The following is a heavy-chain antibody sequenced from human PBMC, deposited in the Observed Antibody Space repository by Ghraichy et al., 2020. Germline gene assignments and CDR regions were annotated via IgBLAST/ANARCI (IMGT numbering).Heavy chain of an antibody. Sequence: GGSLRLSCAASGFTFSNAWMSWVRQAPGKGLEWVGRIKSKTDGGTTDYAAPVKGRFTISRDDSKNTLYLQMNSLKTEDTAVYYCTTEITPIAAAGRPLMTKWGQGTLVTVSS. CDR2: IKSKTDGGTT. CDR1: GFTFSNAW. CDR3: TTEITPIAAAGRPLMTK. J-gene: IGHJ4*02. V-gene: IGHV3-15*01. D-gene: IGHD6-13*01.